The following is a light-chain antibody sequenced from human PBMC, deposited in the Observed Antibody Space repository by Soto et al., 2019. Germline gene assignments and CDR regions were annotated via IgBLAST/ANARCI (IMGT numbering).Light chain of an antibody. CDR3: AAWDDRLNGVV. J-gene: IGLJ2*01. Sequence: QSVLTQPPSVSGTPGQRVTISCSGSSSNIGTYTLNWYQHLPGTAPKLLFSSYDQRPSGVADRFSGSKSGTSASLAISGLQAEDEADYCCAAWDDRLNGVVFGGGAKLTV. CDR1: SSNIGTYT. V-gene: IGLV1-44*01. CDR2: SYD.